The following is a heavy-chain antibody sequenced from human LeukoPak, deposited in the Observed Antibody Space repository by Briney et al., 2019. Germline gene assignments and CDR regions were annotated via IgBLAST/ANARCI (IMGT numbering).Heavy chain of an antibody. V-gene: IGHV4-59*01. D-gene: IGHD3-10*01. CDR1: GGSISSYY. J-gene: IGHJ4*02. Sequence: PSETLSLTCTVSGGSISSYYWSWIRPPPGKGLEWSGYIYYMGSTNYNPSLKSQVTISVDTSKNQFSLKLSSVNAADTAVYYCAREGRPNYYGSGSYSYFDYWGQGTLVTVSS. CDR3: AREGRPNYYGSGSYSYFDY. CDR2: IYYMGST.